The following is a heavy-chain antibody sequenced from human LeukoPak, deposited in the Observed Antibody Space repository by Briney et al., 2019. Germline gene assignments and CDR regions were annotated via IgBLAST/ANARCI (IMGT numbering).Heavy chain of an antibody. J-gene: IGHJ3*01. CDR2: IYYSGNT. Sequence: SETLSLTCTGSGGSIRSYHWGWIRQPPGKGLEWIVYIYYSGNTYYNPSLKSRVTISVDTSRTQFSLKVNSVTAADTAVYYCARTKPLDPFDFWGQGTLVTVSS. V-gene: IGHV4-59*01. CDR3: ARTKPLDPFDF. CDR1: GGSIRSYH.